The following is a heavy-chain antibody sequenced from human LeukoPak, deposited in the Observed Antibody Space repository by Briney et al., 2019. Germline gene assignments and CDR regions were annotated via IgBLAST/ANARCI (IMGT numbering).Heavy chain of an antibody. CDR2: ISISSNYI. V-gene: IGHV3-21*01. J-gene: IGHJ4*02. CDR3: ARMLYSYGLTTDS. D-gene: IGHD5-18*01. CDR1: GFTFSRYS. Sequence: PGGSLRLSCAASGFTFSRYSMNWVRQAPGKGLEWVSSISISSNYIYYPDSLKGRFTISRDNAKNSLYLQMNSLRAEDTAVYYCARMLYSYGLTTDSWGQGTLVTVSS.